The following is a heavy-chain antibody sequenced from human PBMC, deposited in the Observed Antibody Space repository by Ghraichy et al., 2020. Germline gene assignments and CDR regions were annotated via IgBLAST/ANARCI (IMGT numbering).Heavy chain of an antibody. D-gene: IGHD4-17*01. CDR1: GGSISSDY. CDR2: IYYSGST. Sequence: SETLSLTCTVSGGSISSDYWNWIRQPPGKGLEWIGYIYYSGSTNYNPSLKSRVTISVDTSKNQFSLKLSSVTAADTAVYYCARGGDYPFYVNYWGQGTLVTVSS. J-gene: IGHJ4*02. V-gene: IGHV4-59*01. CDR3: ARGGDYPFYVNY.